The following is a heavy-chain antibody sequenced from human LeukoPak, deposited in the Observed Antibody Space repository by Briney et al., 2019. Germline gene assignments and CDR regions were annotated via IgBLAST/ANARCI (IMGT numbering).Heavy chain of an antibody. D-gene: IGHD3-16*01. CDR1: GFNFSNYW. J-gene: IGHJ4*02. V-gene: IGHV3-7*01. Sequence: GGSLRLSCVVSGFNFSNYWMNWVPQAPRKGLEWVANIKHDGSEKYYVDSVKGRFSISRDNAKKSLYLQMNSLRAEDTAVYYCARALSHCLDYWGQGTLVTVSS. CDR2: IKHDGSEK. CDR3: ARALSHCLDY.